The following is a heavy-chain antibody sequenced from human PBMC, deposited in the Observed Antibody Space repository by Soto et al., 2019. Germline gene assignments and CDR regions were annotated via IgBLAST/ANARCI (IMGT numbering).Heavy chain of an antibody. CDR1: GGSISSGGYY. V-gene: IGHV4-31*03. CDR3: ARVNYGGNDY. J-gene: IGHJ4*02. CDR2: IYYSGST. Sequence: SETLSLTCTVSGGSISSGGYYWSWIRQHPGKGLEWIGYIYYSGSTYYNPSLKSRVTISVDTSKNQFSLKLSSVTAADTAVYYCARVNYGGNDYWGQGTLVTVSS. D-gene: IGHD4-17*01.